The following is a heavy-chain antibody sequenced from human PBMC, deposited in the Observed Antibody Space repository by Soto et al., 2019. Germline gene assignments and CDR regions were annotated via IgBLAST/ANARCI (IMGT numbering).Heavy chain of an antibody. J-gene: IGHJ4*02. CDR1: GGSISSYY. Sequence: ASETLSLTCTVSGGSISSYYWSWIRQPPGKGLEWIGYIYYSGSTDYNPSLNSRVTISVDTSKNQFSLKLSSVTAADTAVYYCARAYYDFWSGYSYYFDYWGQGTLVTVSS. D-gene: IGHD3-3*01. V-gene: IGHV4-59*01. CDR3: ARAYYDFWSGYSYYFDY. CDR2: IYYSGST.